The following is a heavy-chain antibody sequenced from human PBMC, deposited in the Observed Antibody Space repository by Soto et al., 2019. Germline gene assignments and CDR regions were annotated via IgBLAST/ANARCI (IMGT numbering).Heavy chain of an antibody. CDR2: INWNGGST. J-gene: IGHJ5*02. CDR3: ARANGWYRNWFDP. Sequence: EVQLVESGGGVVRPGGSLRLSCEASGYTYDDYGMSWVRQAPGKGLEWVSGINWNGGSTGYADSVKGRFTISGDNAKNSLYLQMNSLRAEDTALYYCARANGWYRNWFDPWGQGTLVAVSS. D-gene: IGHD6-19*01. V-gene: IGHV3-20*04. CDR1: GYTYDDYG.